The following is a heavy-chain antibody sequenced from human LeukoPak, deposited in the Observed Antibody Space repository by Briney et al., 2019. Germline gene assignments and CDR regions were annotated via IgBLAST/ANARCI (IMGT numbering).Heavy chain of an antibody. Sequence: GGSLRLSCAASGFTFSDYYMSWIRQAPGKGLEWVSYISSSGSTIYYADSMKGRFTISRDNAKSSLYLQVHTLRAEDTAVYFCARVGSNGSHYILGNNYYYMDVWGKGTAVTVSS. CDR2: ISSSGSTI. CDR3: ARVGSNGSHYILGNNYYYMDV. CDR1: GFTFSDYY. V-gene: IGHV3-11*04. J-gene: IGHJ6*03. D-gene: IGHD3-10*01.